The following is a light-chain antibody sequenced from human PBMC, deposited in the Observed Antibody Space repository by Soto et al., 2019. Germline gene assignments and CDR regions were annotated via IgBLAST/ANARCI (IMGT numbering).Light chain of an antibody. CDR1: QSVSSY. CDR3: LQHNTYPLS. J-gene: IGKJ4*01. Sequence: EIVLTQSPATLSLSPGERATLSCRASQSVSSYLAWYQQKPGQAPRLLIYDASNRATGIPARFSGSGSGTDFTLTISSLEPEDFGTYYCLQHNTYPLSFGGGTKVDIK. V-gene: IGKV3-11*01. CDR2: DAS.